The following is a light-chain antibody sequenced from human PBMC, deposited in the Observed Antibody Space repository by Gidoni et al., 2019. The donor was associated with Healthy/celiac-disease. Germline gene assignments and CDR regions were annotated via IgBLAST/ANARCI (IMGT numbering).Light chain of an antibody. J-gene: IGKJ2*01. CDR1: QSISSY. CDR3: QQSYSTPLYT. CDR2: AAS. Sequence: DIQMTQSPSSLSASVGDRVTITCRASQSISSYLNWYQQKPGKAPKLLIYAASSLQSGVPSRFSGSGSGTDFTLTISSLQPEDFETYDCQQSYSTPLYTFGQGTKLEIK. V-gene: IGKV1-39*01.